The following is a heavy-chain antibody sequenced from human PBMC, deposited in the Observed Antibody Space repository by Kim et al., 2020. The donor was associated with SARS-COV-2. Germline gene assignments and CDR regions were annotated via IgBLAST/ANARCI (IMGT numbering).Heavy chain of an antibody. J-gene: IGHJ5*02. V-gene: IGHV4-59*01. Sequence: SETLSLTCTVSGGSISSYYWSWIRQPPGKGLEWIGYIYYSGSTNYNPSLKSRVTISVDTSKNQFSLKLNSVTAADTAAYYCARLSALGVRGVLNWFDPWGQGTLVTVSS. CDR3: ARLSALGVRGVLNWFDP. CDR2: IYYSGST. CDR1: GGSISSYY. D-gene: IGHD3-10*01.